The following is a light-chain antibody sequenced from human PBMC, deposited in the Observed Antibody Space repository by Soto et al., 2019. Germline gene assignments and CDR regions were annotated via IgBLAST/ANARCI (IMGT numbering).Light chain of an antibody. CDR3: SSYTSSTDYV. J-gene: IGLJ1*01. CDR2: EVS. V-gene: IGLV2-14*01. CDR1: SSDVGTYNY. Sequence: QSALTQPASVSGSPGQSITISCTGTSSDVGTYNYVSWYQQHPGKAPKLIIYEVSNRPSGVSNRFSGSKSGNTASLTISGLQAEDEADYYCSSYTSSTDYVLGTGTKV.